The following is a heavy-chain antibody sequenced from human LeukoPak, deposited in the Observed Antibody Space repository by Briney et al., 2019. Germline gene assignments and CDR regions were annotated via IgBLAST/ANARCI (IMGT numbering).Heavy chain of an antibody. J-gene: IGHJ4*02. CDR3: ARQGGYGSGSYDY. D-gene: IGHD3-10*01. CDR1: GGSISSTSYY. V-gene: IGHV4-39*01. CDR2: IYYNGIT. Sequence: PSETLSLTCTVSGGSISSTSYYWGWIRQPPGKGLEWIANIYYNGITYYNPSLRSRVTISVDTSKYQFSLKLTSVTAADTAVYYCARQGGYGSGSYDYWGQGTLVTVSS.